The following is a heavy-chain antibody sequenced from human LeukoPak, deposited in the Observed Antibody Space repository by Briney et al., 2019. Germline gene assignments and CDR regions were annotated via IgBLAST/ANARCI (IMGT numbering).Heavy chain of an antibody. CDR2: ISYSGGT. Sequence: PSETLSLTCTVSGGSISNYYWNWIRQPPGKGLEWIAYISYSGGTNYHPSLKSRVTISLDTSKNQFSLKLSSVTASDTAVYYCAKSLPGSSSWYPPLFDFWGQGALVTVSS. V-gene: IGHV4-59*08. D-gene: IGHD6-13*01. CDR1: GGSISNYY. J-gene: IGHJ4*02. CDR3: AKSLPGSSSWYPPLFDF.